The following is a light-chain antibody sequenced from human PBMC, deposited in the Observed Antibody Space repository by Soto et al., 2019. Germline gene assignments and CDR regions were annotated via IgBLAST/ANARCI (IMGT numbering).Light chain of an antibody. Sequence: QSVLTQPPSASGTPGQRVTISCSGGSSNIGRNSVNWYQQFPGAAPKLLIYSTNQRPSGVPARFAGSKSGTSASLAISGLQSEDEADYYCAVWDDSLSGYVFGTGTKLTVL. CDR2: STN. CDR1: SSNIGRNS. CDR3: AVWDDSLSGYV. V-gene: IGLV1-44*01. J-gene: IGLJ1*01.